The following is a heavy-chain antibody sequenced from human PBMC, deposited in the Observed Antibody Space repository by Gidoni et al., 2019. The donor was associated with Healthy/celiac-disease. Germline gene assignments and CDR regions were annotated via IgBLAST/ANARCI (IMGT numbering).Heavy chain of an antibody. CDR3: AKGRRHAKVVAATDAFDV. CDR1: GGNFRSYA. V-gene: IGHV1-69*01. Sequence: QVQLVQSGAVVKKPGSSVKVSCKAYGGNFRSYAVSWVRQCAGQGLEWVGGIIPVIGTANYAQNYQGRVTVTANVSTDTAYMELSSLRSRDTAVYYCAKGRRHAKVVAATDAFDVWGQGTMVTVSS. D-gene: IGHD2-15*01. CDR2: IIPVIGTA. J-gene: IGHJ3*01.